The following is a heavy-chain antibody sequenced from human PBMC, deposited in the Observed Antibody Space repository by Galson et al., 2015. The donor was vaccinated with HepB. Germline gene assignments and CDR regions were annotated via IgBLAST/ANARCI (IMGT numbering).Heavy chain of an antibody. CDR1: GYSFRNYW. V-gene: IGHV5-51*01. CDR2: IYPGDSET. D-gene: IGHD2-2*01. J-gene: IGHJ6*02. CDR3: ARLGHEGYHYYGMDG. Sequence: QSGAEVKKPGESLKISCKASGYSFRNYWIGWVRQMPGKGLECMGIIYPGDSETRYSPSFQGQVTLSADKSTNTAYLQWSSLKASDTAMYYCARLGHEGYHYYGMDGWGQGITVTVSS.